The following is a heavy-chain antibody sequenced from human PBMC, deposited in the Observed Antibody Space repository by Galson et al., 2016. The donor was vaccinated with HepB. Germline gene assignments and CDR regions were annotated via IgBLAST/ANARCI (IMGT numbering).Heavy chain of an antibody. Sequence: SVKVSCKASGFTFTNYYIHWVRQAPGQGLEWMGIINPSAGSTSYAHNFQGRVTMTRDTSTSTVYMDLSSLRSEDTAVYYCATTGIRTLNWFDPWGQGTLVIVSS. D-gene: IGHD1-1*01. CDR3: ATTGIRTLNWFDP. J-gene: IGHJ5*02. V-gene: IGHV1-46*01. CDR2: INPSAGST. CDR1: GFTFTNYY.